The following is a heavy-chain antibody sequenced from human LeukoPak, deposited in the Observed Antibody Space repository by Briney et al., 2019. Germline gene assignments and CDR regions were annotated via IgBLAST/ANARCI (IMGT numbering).Heavy chain of an antibody. Sequence: SETLPLTCTVSGGSISSSSYYWGWIRQPPGKGLEWIGSIYYSGSTYYNPSLKSRVTISEDTSKNQFSLKLSSVTAADTAVYYRAKEDSGWTSYYYYYGMDVWGQGTTVTVSS. CDR2: IYYSGST. V-gene: IGHV4-39*02. CDR3: AKEDSGWTSYYYYYGMDV. J-gene: IGHJ6*02. CDR1: GGSISSSSYY. D-gene: IGHD6-19*01.